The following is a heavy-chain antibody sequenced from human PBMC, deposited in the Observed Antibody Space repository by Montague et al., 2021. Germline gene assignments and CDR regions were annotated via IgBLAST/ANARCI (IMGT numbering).Heavy chain of an antibody. CDR1: GFSFNYNA. D-gene: IGHD1-26*01. Sequence: SLRLSCAASGFSFNYNAMAWVRQAPGKGLEWVSAISGGGGNTYYADSVKGRFTISRDSSESTVFLQMNSLRVEDSAVYYCAKGPYDDGSYLLHFESWGQGTLVTVSS. CDR3: AKGPYDDGSYLLHFES. J-gene: IGHJ4*02. V-gene: IGHV3-23*01. CDR2: ISGGGGNT.